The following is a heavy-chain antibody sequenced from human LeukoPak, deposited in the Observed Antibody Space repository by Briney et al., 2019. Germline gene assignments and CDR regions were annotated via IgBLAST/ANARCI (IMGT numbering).Heavy chain of an antibody. CDR2: IIPIFGTA. J-gene: IGHJ3*02. CDR3: ARAAITMIVVAHIPIPGAFDI. D-gene: IGHD3-22*01. Sequence: SVKVSCKASGGTFSSYAISWVRQAPGQGLEWMGGIIPIFGTANYAQKFQGRVTITTDESTSAAYMELSSLRSEDTAVYYCARAAITMIVVAHIPIPGAFDIWGQGTMVTVSS. V-gene: IGHV1-69*05. CDR1: GGTFSSYA.